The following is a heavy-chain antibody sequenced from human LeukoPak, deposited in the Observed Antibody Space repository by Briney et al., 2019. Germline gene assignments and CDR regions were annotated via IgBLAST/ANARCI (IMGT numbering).Heavy chain of an antibody. D-gene: IGHD5-12*01. Sequence: GGSLGLSCAASGFTFDDYAMHWVQQAPGKGLEWVSGISWNSGSIGYADSVKGRFTISRDNAKNSLYLQMNSLRAEDTALYYCAKDMQKVATTFDYWGQGTLVTVSS. CDR1: GFTFDDYA. J-gene: IGHJ4*02. CDR2: ISWNSGSI. CDR3: AKDMQKVATTFDY. V-gene: IGHV3-9*01.